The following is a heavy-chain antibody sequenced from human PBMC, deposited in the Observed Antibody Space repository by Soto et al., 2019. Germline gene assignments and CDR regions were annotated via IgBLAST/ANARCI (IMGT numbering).Heavy chain of an antibody. V-gene: IGHV4-4*02. CDR2: IYHTGRA. D-gene: IGHD2-2*01. CDR1: GASISSPNW. Sequence: SETLSLTCAVSGASISSPNWWSWVRQSPGTGLEWIGEIYHTGRAKYNPSLKSRVTLLVDRSKNEFSLKVTSVTAADTAVYYCATVSSSSNAMDVWGHGTTVTVSS. J-gene: IGHJ6*02. CDR3: ATVSSSSNAMDV.